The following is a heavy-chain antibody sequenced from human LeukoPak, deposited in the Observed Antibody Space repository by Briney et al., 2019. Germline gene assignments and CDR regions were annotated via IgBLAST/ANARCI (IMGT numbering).Heavy chain of an antibody. CDR2: ISSSGSYI. Sequence: GGSLRLSCAASGFTFSDYSMNWVRQAPGKGLEWVSSISSSGSYIYYADSVKGRFTTSRDNAKNSLYLQMNSLRAEDTAVYYCARDTGYCSGGSCYSGNYWGQGTLVAVSS. D-gene: IGHD2-15*01. V-gene: IGHV3-21*01. J-gene: IGHJ4*02. CDR1: GFTFSDYS. CDR3: ARDTGYCSGGSCYSGNY.